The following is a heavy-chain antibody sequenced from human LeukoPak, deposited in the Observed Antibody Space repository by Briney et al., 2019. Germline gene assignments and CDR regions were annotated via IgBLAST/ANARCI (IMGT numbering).Heavy chain of an antibody. V-gene: IGHV1-2*02. CDR1: GYTFTGYY. CDR2: INPNSGGT. D-gene: IGHD5-24*01. Sequence: ASVKVSCKASGYTFTGYYMHWVRQAPGQGREWMGWINPNSGGTNYAQKFQGRVTMTRDTSISTAYMELSRLRSDDTAVYYCARGERWLQLRPFDYWGQGTLVTASS. CDR3: ARGERWLQLRPFDY. J-gene: IGHJ4*02.